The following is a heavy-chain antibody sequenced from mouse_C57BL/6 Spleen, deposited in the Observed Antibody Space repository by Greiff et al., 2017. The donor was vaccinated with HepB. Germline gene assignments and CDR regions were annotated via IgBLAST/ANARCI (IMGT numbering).Heavy chain of an antibody. CDR3: DRGAGDD. CDR1: GYTFTSYG. J-gene: IGHJ2*01. V-gene: IGHV1-81*01. CDR2: IYPSSGNT. Sequence: VHLVQSGAELVRPGASVKLSCKASGYTFTSYGISWVKQRTGQGLEWIGEIYPSSGNTNYNEKFKGKATLTADKSSSTAYMELRSLTSEDSAVYFCDRGAGDDWGQGTTLTVSS.